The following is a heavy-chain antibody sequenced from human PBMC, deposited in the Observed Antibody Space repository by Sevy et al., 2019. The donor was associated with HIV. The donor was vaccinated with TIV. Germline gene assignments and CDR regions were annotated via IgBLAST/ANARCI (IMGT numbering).Heavy chain of an antibody. V-gene: IGHV3-15*01. J-gene: IGHJ1*01. CDR2: FKSKTDGGTT. CDR1: GFTFTSYA. D-gene: IGHD3-16*01. CDR3: TTGGSLFQH. Sequence: GGSLRLSCAVSGFTFTSYAMSWVRQAPGKGLEWVGHFKSKTDGGTTDYAAPVRGRFTNSRDDSKNTLYLQMNSLKTEDTAGYYCTTGGSLFQHWGQGTLVTVSS.